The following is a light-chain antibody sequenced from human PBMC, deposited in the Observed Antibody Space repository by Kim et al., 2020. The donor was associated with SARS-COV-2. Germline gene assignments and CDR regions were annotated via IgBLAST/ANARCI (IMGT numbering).Light chain of an antibody. CDR1: QSVSSN. CDR3: QQYNNWPLT. Sequence: EIVMTQSPATLSVSPGERATLSCRARQSVSSNLAWYRQKPGQAPSLLIYGASTRATGIPARFSGSGAGTEFTLTISSLQSEDFAVYYCQQYNNWPLTFGQGTKLEI. J-gene: IGKJ2*01. V-gene: IGKV3-15*01. CDR2: GAS.